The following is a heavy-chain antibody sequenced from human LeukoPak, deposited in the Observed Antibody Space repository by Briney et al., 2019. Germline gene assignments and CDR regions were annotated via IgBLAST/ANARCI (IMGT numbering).Heavy chain of an antibody. D-gene: IGHD4-17*01. V-gene: IGHV4-59*01. J-gene: IGHJ6*02. CDR1: GASISSYY. CDR3: ARDGLGGDYGMDV. CDR2: IYDTGST. Sequence: PSETLSLTGTGSGASISSYYWSWIRQPPGKGLEGIGYIYDTGSTNYNPSLKSRVNISVDTSKNQFSLKLTSVTAADTAVYYCARDGLGGDYGMDVWGQGTTVTVSS.